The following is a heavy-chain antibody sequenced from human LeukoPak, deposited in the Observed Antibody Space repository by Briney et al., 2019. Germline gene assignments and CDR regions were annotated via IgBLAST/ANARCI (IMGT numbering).Heavy chain of an antibody. V-gene: IGHV1-18*01. CDR2: ISGYNGDT. Sequence: GASVKVSCKAFAFSFTSFGINWVRQAPGQGLEWMGWISGYNGDTKYAQKFQGRVTMTTDTSTSTAYMEVRSLRSDDTAVYYCARGAWETAARPYSFDTWGQGTLVTVTS. D-gene: IGHD1-26*01. CDR1: AFSFTSFG. CDR3: ARGAWETAARPYSFDT. J-gene: IGHJ4*02.